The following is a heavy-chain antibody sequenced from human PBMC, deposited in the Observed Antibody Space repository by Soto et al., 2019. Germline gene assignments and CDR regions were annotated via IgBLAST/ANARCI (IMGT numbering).Heavy chain of an antibody. CDR3: AREIAVAGDVSDY. V-gene: IGHV3-33*01. J-gene: IGHJ4*02. Sequence: LRLSCAASGFTFSSYGMHWVRQAPGKGLEWVAVIWYDGSNKYYADSVKGRFTISRDNSKNTLYLQMNSLRAEDTAVYYCAREIAVAGDVSDYWGQGTLVTVSS. CDR2: IWYDGSNK. CDR1: GFTFSSYG. D-gene: IGHD6-19*01.